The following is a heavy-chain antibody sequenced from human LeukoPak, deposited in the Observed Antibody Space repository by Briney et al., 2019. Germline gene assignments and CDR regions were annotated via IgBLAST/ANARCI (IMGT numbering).Heavy chain of an antibody. V-gene: IGHV4-34*01. J-gene: IGHJ4*02. CDR3: ARTVGATWEYYFDY. Sequence: SETLSLTCAVYGGSFSDYYWSWIRQPPGKGLEWIAEINHSGNTIYNPSLKSRVTISVDTSKKQFSLKLSSVTAADTAVYYCARTVGATWEYYFDYWGRGTLVTVSS. CDR1: GGSFSDYY. D-gene: IGHD1-26*01. CDR2: INHSGNT.